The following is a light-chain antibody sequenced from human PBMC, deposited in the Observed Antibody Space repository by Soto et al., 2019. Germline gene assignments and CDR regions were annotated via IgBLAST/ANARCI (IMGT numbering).Light chain of an antibody. CDR1: QSVSSN. CDR2: DAS. Sequence: EVVMTQSPATLSVSPGERATLSCRASQSVSSNLAWYQQKPGQAPRLLIYDASTRATGNPARFSGSGSGTDFTLTINRLEPEDFAVYYCQQYGSSPRFGPGTKVDI. J-gene: IGKJ3*01. CDR3: QQYGSSPR. V-gene: IGKV3-15*01.